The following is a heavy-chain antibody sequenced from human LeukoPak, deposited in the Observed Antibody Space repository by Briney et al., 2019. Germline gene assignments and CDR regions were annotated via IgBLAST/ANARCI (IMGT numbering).Heavy chain of an antibody. CDR1: IYTFTDYY. Sequence: ASVKVSCKASIYTFTDYYIHSVRQAPGQGLEWMGWINPNSGGTNYAQKFQGSVIMTRDTSITTAYMELSRLKSDDTAVYYCARYCGGGNCYFYYGLDVWGQGTTVTVSS. D-gene: IGHD2-15*01. J-gene: IGHJ6*02. CDR2: INPNSGGT. V-gene: IGHV1-2*02. CDR3: ARYCGGGNCYFYYGLDV.